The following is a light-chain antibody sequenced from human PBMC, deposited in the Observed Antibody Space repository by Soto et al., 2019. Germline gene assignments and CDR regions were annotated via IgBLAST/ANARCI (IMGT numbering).Light chain of an antibody. Sequence: QSVLTQPPSASGTPGQRVTISCSGSSSNIGSNTVNWYQQLPGTAPKLLIYSTDQRPSGVPDRFSGSKSGTSASLAISGLQAEDEADYYCQSYDSRLSGYVFGTGTKVTVL. CDR2: STD. CDR3: QSYDSRLSGYV. J-gene: IGLJ1*01. CDR1: SSNIGSNT. V-gene: IGLV1-44*01.